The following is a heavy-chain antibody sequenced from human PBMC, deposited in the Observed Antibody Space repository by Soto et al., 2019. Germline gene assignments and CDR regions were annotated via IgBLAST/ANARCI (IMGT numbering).Heavy chain of an antibody. CDR1: GYSFTSYW. D-gene: IGHD4-4*01. J-gene: IGHJ4*02. CDR2: IDPSDSYT. Sequence: GESLKISCKGSGYSFTSYWISWVRQMPGKGLEWMGRIDPSDSYTNYSPSFQGHVTISADKSISTAYLQWSSLKASDTAMYYCATWMTTVTTSGYWGQGTLVIVSS. CDR3: ATWMTTVTTSGY. V-gene: IGHV5-10-1*01.